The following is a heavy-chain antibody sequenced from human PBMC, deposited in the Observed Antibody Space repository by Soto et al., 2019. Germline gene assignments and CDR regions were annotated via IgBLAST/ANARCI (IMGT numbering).Heavy chain of an antibody. J-gene: IGHJ6*02. V-gene: IGHV3-23*03. CDR1: RFTFSSYA. CDR2: IYNDGST. Sequence: GGSLRLSCAASRFTFSSYAMNWVRQAPGKGLEWVSVIYNDGSTHYGDSVKGRFTISRDSSKNTVFLQMNSLRAEDTAVYYCARDRSGSSGYYGLDVWGQGTTVTVS. CDR3: ARDRSGSSGYYGLDV. D-gene: IGHD3-10*01.